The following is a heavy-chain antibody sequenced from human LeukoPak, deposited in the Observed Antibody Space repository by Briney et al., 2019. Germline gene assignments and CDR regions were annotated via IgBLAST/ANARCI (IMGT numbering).Heavy chain of an antibody. CDR3: ARGGGRSTEGGVWYYYYYMDV. D-gene: IGHD3-16*01. V-gene: IGHV1-69*05. CDR2: IIPIFGTA. CDR1: GGTFSSYA. Sequence: SVKVSCKASGGTFSSYAISWVRQAPGQGLEWMGGIIPIFGTANYAQKFQGRVTVTRDMSTSTVYMELSSLRSEDTAIYYCARGGGRSTEGGVWYYYYYMDVWGKGTTVTVSS. J-gene: IGHJ6*03.